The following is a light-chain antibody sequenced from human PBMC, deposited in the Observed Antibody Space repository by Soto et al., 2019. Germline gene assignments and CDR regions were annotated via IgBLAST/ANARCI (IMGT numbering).Light chain of an antibody. J-gene: IGKJ1*01. V-gene: IGKV1-5*03. CDR2: KAS. CDR3: QHYNSYSEA. CDR1: QTISSW. Sequence: EIQITHAPSDRDRSALDGVKLTFRASQTISSWLAWYQQKPGKAPKLLIYKASTLKSGVPSRFSGSGSGTEFTLTISSLQPDDFATYYCQHYNSYSEACGKGTTGDI.